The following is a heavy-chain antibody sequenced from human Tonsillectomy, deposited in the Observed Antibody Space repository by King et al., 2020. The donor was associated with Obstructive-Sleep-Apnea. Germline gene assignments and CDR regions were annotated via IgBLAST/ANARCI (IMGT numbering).Heavy chain of an antibody. D-gene: IGHD7-27*01. J-gene: IGHJ3*02. CDR3: ARDSDPEEVLLGAFDI. CDR1: GFTFDDYG. CDR2: INWNGGST. Sequence: DVQLVESGGGVVRPGGSLRLSCAASGFTFDDYGLSWVRQAPGKGLEWVCNINWNGGSTGYADSVKCRFTISRDNAKNSLYLQMNSLRAEDTALYYCARDSDPEEVLLGAFDIWGQGTMVTVSS. V-gene: IGHV3-20*04.